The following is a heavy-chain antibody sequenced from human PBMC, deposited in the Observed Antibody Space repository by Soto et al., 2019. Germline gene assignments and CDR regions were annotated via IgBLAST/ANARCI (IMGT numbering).Heavy chain of an antibody. D-gene: IGHD2-15*01. Sequence: ASVKVCCKASGYTFTSYGICWVRQAPGQGLEWMGWISAYNGNTNYAQKLQGRVTMTTDTSTSTAYMELRSLRSDDTAVYYCARDRTTVAATFFDYWGQGTLVTVSS. CDR2: ISAYNGNT. CDR3: ARDRTTVAATFFDY. CDR1: GYTFTSYG. J-gene: IGHJ4*02. V-gene: IGHV1-18*01.